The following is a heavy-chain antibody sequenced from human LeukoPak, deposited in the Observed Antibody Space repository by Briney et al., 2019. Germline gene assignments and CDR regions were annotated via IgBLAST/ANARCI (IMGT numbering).Heavy chain of an antibody. Sequence: GGSLRLSCAASGFTFSTYSMNWVRQAPGKGLEWVSVIYSGGSTYYADSVKGRFTISRDNSKNTLYLQMNSLRAEDTAVYYCARSEYSRTPFDYWGQGTLVTVSS. D-gene: IGHD6-6*01. J-gene: IGHJ4*02. V-gene: IGHV3-66*01. CDR3: ARSEYSRTPFDY. CDR2: IYSGGST. CDR1: GFTFSTYS.